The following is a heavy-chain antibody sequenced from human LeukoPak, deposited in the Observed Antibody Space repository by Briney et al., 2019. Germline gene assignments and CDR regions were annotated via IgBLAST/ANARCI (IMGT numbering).Heavy chain of an antibody. V-gene: IGHV6-1*01. Sequence: SQTLSLTRVISGDSVPSNSAAWNWTRQSPSRGVEWLGRTYYRFKWYNDYAVSVKSRITPNPDTSKNQCSLQLNSVSPEDTAVCYCASSSSSWYYFDYWGERTLVT. CDR1: GDSVPSNSAA. D-gene: IGHD6-13*01. J-gene: IGHJ4*02. CDR2: TYYRFKWYN. CDR3: ASSSSSWYYFDY.